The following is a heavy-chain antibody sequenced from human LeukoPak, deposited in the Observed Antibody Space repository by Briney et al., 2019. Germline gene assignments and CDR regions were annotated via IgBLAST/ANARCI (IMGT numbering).Heavy chain of an antibody. CDR2: ISAYNGNT. Sequence: ASVKVSCKASGYAFTSYGISWVRQAPGQGLEWMGWISAYNGNTNYAQKLQGSVTMTTDTSTSTAYMELSSLRSEDTAVYYCARELDYYDSSGYSRGYFQHWGQGTLVTVSS. V-gene: IGHV1-18*01. D-gene: IGHD3-22*01. CDR1: GYAFTSYG. J-gene: IGHJ1*01. CDR3: ARELDYYDSSGYSRGYFQH.